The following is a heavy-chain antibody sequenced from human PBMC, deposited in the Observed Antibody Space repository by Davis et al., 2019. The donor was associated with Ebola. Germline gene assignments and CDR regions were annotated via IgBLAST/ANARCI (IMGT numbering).Heavy chain of an antibody. CDR2: INSDGSTT. D-gene: IGHD3-16*01. V-gene: IGHV3-74*01. CDR3: ATVWGGLDFFDS. CDR1: GFTFTIYW. Sequence: HTGGSLRLSCEASGFTFTIYWLHWVRQPPGRGLVWVSRINSDGSTTKYADSVKGRFTISRDNYKNTVYLQMNSLRAEDTAVYFCATVWGGLDFFDSWGQGTLVTVSS. J-gene: IGHJ4*02.